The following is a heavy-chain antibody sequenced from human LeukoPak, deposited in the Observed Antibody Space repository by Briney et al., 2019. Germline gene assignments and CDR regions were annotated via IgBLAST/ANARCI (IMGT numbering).Heavy chain of an antibody. Sequence: ASVRVSCKASGYTCTNYDIHWVRQATGQGPEWMGWMRPKNDNTGYAQKFQGRVTMTGSTSISTAYMDLSGLTSEDTAVYYCARPRGDDWEPFDYWGQGTLVTVSS. CDR3: ARPRGDDWEPFDY. CDR2: MRPKNDNT. CDR1: GYTCTNYD. D-gene: IGHD2-21*02. J-gene: IGHJ4*02. V-gene: IGHV1-8*01.